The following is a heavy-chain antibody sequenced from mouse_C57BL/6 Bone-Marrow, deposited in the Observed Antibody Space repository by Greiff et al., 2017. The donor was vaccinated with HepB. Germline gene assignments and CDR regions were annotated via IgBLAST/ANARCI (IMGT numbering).Heavy chain of an antibody. D-gene: IGHD2-4*01. CDR2: IYPRDGST. CDR3: AREGDYVEDWYFDV. Sequence: QVQLQQPGAELVKPGASVKMSCKASGYTFTSYWITWVKQRPGQGLEWIGDIYPRDGSTKYNEKFKGKATLTADKSSSTAYMQLNSLTSEDSAVYFCAREGDYVEDWYFDVWGTGTTVTVSS. CDR1: GYTFTSYW. V-gene: IGHV1-55*01. J-gene: IGHJ1*03.